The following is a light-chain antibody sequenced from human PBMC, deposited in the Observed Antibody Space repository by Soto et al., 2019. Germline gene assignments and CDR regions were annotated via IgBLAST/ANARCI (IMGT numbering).Light chain of an antibody. V-gene: IGKV3-20*01. CDR3: QQYGSSPRT. J-gene: IGKJ1*01. CDR2: GAS. CDR1: QSVSSSY. Sequence: EIVLTQSPGTLSLSPGERATLSCRASQSVSSSYLAWHQQKPGQAPRLLIYGASSRATGIPDRFSGSGSGTDFTLTISRLEPEDCAVYYCQQYGSSPRTFGQGTKVEIK.